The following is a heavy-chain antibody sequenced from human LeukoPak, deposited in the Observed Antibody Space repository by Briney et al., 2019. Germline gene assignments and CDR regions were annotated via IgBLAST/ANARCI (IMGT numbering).Heavy chain of an antibody. CDR3: VRDRLRADS. CDR2: IDWSGDST. CDR1: GFIFDSYD. V-gene: IGHV3-20*04. Sequence: GGSLRLSCAASGFIFDSYDMLWVRQAPGKGLEWVATIDWSGDSTVYADSVKGRFTISRDNAGNSLYLQMNSLRAEDTAFYYCVRDRLRADSWGQGTLVTVSS. J-gene: IGHJ4*02. D-gene: IGHD6-6*01.